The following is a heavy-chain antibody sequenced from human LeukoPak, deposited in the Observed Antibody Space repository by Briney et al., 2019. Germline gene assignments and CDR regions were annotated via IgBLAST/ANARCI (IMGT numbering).Heavy chain of an antibody. D-gene: IGHD3-10*01. Sequence: SETLSLTCAVSGYSISSGYYWGWFRQPPGKGLEWIGCMYHSGSTYYNPSLKSRVTMSVDASKNQFSLKLTFVTAADTAVYYCARVRGLWFGVRNDSWGQGTLVTVSS. V-gene: IGHV4-38-2*01. J-gene: IGHJ4*02. CDR1: GYSISSGYY. CDR2: MYHSGST. CDR3: ARVRGLWFGVRNDS.